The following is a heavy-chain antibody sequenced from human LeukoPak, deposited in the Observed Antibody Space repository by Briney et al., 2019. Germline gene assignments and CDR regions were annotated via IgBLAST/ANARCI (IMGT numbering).Heavy chain of an antibody. J-gene: IGHJ4*02. V-gene: IGHV4-59*08. CDR1: GXSVSSYY. CDR2: IHYSGSS. D-gene: IGHD2-15*01. CDR3: ARRKGCSGGSCYGDTFDY. Sequence: SETLSLTCTVSGXSVSSYYWSWIXQPPGXXXXWXAYIHYSGSSYYNPLLKSRVTISVETSKNQFSLKLSSVTAADTAVYYCARRKGCSGGSCYGDTFDYWGQGTLVTVSS.